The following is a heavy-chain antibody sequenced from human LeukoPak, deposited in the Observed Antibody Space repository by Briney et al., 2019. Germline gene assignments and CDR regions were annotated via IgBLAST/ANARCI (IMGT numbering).Heavy chain of an antibody. Sequence: GGSLRLSCAASGFTFSSYEMNWVRQAPGKGLEWVSYISSSGSTIYYADSVKGRFTISRDNAKNSLYLQMNSLRAEDTAVYYCARDPGITMVRGVNTDYWGQGTLVTVSS. CDR2: ISSSGSTI. J-gene: IGHJ4*02. V-gene: IGHV3-48*03. D-gene: IGHD3-10*01. CDR3: ARDPGITMVRGVNTDY. CDR1: GFTFSSYE.